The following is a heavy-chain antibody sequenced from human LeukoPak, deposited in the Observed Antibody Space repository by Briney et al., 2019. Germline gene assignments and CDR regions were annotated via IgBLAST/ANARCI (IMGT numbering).Heavy chain of an antibody. CDR1: GGSFTGYY. J-gene: IGHJ4*02. V-gene: IGHV4-34*01. D-gene: IGHD5-24*01. Sequence: SETLSLTCAVSGGSFTGYYWSWTRQSPGKGLEWIGEISHAGSTTYNPSLKSRVIISLDTSKNHVSLSLSSLTAADTAVYYCARDMATTPGAYDYWGQGALVTVSS. CDR3: ARDMATTPGAYDY. CDR2: ISHAGST.